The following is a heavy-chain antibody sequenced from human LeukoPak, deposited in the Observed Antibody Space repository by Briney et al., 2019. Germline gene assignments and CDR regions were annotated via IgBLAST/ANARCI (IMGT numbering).Heavy chain of an antibody. J-gene: IGHJ4*02. V-gene: IGHV4-4*07. CDR1: GGSISSYD. CDR3: ARACHYDSSGPSEFDY. D-gene: IGHD3-22*01. CDR2: IYTRGST. Sequence: SETLSLTCTVSGGSISSYDWSWIRQPAGKGLEWIGRIYTRGSTNYNPSLKSRVSMSVDTSKKQFSLKLSSVTAADTAVYYCARACHYDSSGPSEFDYWGQGTLVTVSS.